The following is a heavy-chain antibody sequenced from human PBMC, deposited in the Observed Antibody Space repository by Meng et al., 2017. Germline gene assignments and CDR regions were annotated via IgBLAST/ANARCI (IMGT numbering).Heavy chain of an antibody. CDR1: GYTFTSYG. CDR2: ISAYNGNT. V-gene: IGHV1-18*01. CDR3: ARELSSGWYPNRWWYFDL. J-gene: IGHJ2*01. D-gene: IGHD6-19*01. Sequence: ASVKVSCKASGYTFTSYGISWVRQAPGQGLEWMGWISAYNGNTNYAQKLQGRVTMTPDTSTSTAYMELRSLRSDDTAVYYCARELSSGWYPNRWWYFDLWGHGTLVTVSS.